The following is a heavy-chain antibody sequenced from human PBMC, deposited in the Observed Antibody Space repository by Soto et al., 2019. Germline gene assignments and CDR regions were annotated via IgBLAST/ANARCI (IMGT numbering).Heavy chain of an antibody. CDR3: AKEDIVTMTSGSPVGR. Sequence: PGGSLRLSCAASGFTVSSYGMHWVRQAPGKGLEWVALIWFDGSNKYYADSVKGRFTISRDNSKNTLFLQMDSLRVEDTAVYYCAKEDIVTMTSGSPVGRWGQGTLVTVSS. V-gene: IGHV3-33*06. D-gene: IGHD2-15*01. CDR1: GFTVSSYG. J-gene: IGHJ4*02. CDR2: IWFDGSNK.